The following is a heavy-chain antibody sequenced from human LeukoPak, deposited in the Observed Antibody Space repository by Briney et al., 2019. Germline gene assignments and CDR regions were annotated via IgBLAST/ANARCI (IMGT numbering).Heavy chain of an antibody. J-gene: IGHJ6*03. D-gene: IGHD3-10*01. V-gene: IGHV1-46*01. CDR1: GYTFTSYY. CDR3: ARANYYGSGRLNYYYYYMDV. CDR2: INPSGGST. Sequence: ASVKVSCKASGYTFTSYYMHWVRQAPGQGLEWMGIINPSGGSTSYAQKFQGRVTMTRDMSTNTVYMELSSLRSEDTAVYYCARANYYGSGRLNYYYYYMDVWGKGTTVTVSS.